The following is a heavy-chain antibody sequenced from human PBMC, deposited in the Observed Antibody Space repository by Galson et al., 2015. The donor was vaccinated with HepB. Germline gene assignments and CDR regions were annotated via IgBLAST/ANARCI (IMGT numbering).Heavy chain of an antibody. Sequence: SLRLSCAASGFTFSSYAMHWVRQAPGKGLEWVSYISSSGSTIYYADSVKGRFTISRDNAKNSLYLQMNSLRAEDTAVYYCARGQHYYDSSGYFNWFDPWGQGTLVTVSS. CDR2: ISSSGSTI. J-gene: IGHJ5*02. V-gene: IGHV3-48*03. D-gene: IGHD3-22*01. CDR1: GFTFSSYA. CDR3: ARGQHYYDSSGYFNWFDP.